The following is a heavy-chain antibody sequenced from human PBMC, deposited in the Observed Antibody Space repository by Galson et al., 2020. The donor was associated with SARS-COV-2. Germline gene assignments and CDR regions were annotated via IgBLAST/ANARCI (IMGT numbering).Heavy chain of an antibody. CDR3: ARDSKSFPGSSWYKGDDAFDI. J-gene: IGHJ3*02. CDR1: GFTFSDYY. Sequence: NSGGSLRLSCAASGFTFSDYYMSWIRQAPGKGLEWVSSISSSGSTIYYADSVKGRFTISRDNAKNSLYLQMNSLRAEDTAVYYCARDSKSFPGSSWYKGDDAFDIWGQGTMVTVSS. D-gene: IGHD6-13*01. CDR2: ISSSGSTI. V-gene: IGHV3-11*04.